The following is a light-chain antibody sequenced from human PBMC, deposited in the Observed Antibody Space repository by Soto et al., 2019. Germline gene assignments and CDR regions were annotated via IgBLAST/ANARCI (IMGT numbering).Light chain of an antibody. CDR3: QQSYSTPPWT. CDR1: QSISSY. Sequence: DIKMTQSPSSPSASVGDIVTIPCRASQSISSYLNWYQQKPGKAPKLLIYAASSLQSGVPSRFSGSGAGTDFTLTISSLQPEDFAAYYCQQSYSTPPWTLGQGTKVDIK. CDR2: AAS. V-gene: IGKV1-39*01. J-gene: IGKJ1*01.